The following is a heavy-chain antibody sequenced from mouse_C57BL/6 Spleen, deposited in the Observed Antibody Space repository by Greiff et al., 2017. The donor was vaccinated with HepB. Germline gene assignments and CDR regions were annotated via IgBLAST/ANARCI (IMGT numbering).Heavy chain of an antibody. CDR2: INPGSGGT. D-gene: IGHD2-2*01. CDR3: ARGESMVTDWYFDV. V-gene: IGHV1-54*01. CDR1: GYAFTNYL. Sequence: VQLQQSGAELVRPGTSVKVSCKASGYAFTNYLIEWVKQRPGQGLEWIGVINPGSGGTNYNEKFKGKATLTADKSSSTAYMQLSSLTSEDSAVYFCARGESMVTDWYFDVWGTGTTVTVSS. J-gene: IGHJ1*03.